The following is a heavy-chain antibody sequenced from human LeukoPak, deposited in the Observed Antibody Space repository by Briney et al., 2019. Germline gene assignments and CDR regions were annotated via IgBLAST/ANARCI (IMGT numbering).Heavy chain of an antibody. CDR1: GGSISSGSYY. V-gene: IGHV4-61*02. CDR3: ASVDYGGNSGY. J-gene: IGHJ4*02. Sequence: SQTLSLTCTVSGGSISSGSYYWSWIRQPAGKGLEWIGRIYTSGSTNYNPSLKSRVTISVDTSKNQFSLKLSSVTAADTAVYYCASVDYGGNSGYWGQGTLVTASS. D-gene: IGHD4-23*01. CDR2: IYTSGST.